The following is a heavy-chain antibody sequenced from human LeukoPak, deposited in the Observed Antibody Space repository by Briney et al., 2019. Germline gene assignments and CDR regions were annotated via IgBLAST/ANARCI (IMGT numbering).Heavy chain of an antibody. Sequence: PSETLSLTCIVSGGSISSYYWSWIRRPPGKGLEWIGYINYSGNSGYNPSLNSRVTISVDTSKNQFSLNLTSVTAADTAVYFCARSPYQNDQKYFDSGGQGPLAPVSS. J-gene: IGHJ4*02. CDR1: GGSISSYY. D-gene: IGHD1-1*01. V-gene: IGHV4-59*01. CDR3: ARSPYQNDQKYFDS. CDR2: INYSGNS.